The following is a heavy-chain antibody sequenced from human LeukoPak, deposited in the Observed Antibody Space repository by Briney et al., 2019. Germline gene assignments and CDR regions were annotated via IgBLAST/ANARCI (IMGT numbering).Heavy chain of an antibody. CDR1: AYSISSGYY. D-gene: IGHD3-10*01. J-gene: IGHJ6*04. CDR3: ARASGSYGSGSYYSYGMDV. V-gene: IGHV4-38-2*01. CDR2: IFHSGST. Sequence: SETLPLTCAVSAYSISSGYYWGWIRQPPGKGLEGIGSIFHSGSTYYNPSLKDRVKMSVDTAKNQISLKLSTVTAADTAVYYCARASGSYGSGSYYSYGMDVWGKGTTVTVSS.